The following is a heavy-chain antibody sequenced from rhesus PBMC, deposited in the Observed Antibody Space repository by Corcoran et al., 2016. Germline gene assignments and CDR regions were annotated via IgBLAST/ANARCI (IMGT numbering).Heavy chain of an antibody. CDR3: ARDWGSYSAFDY. Sequence: EVQLVESGGGLVKPGGSLRLSCAASGFTFRSYGMHWVRQAPGRVLEWGAVISDKGSKKDYAGSVKDRFTITRDNSKNMVYLQMNNLKLEDTAVYYCARDWGSYSAFDYWGQGVLVTVSS. V-gene: IGHV3-54*02. CDR1: GFTFRSYG. J-gene: IGHJ4*01. D-gene: IGHD6-25*01. CDR2: ISDKGSKK.